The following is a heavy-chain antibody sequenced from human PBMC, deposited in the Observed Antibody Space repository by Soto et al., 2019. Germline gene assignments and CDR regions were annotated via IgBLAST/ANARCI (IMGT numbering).Heavy chain of an antibody. D-gene: IGHD5-12*01. Sequence: SETLSLTCTVSGGSISSSSYYWGWIRQPPGKGLEWIGSIYYSGSTYYNPSLKSRITISVDTSKNQFSLKLSSVTAADTAVYYCARHRGYGDYYGMDVWGQGTTVTSP. V-gene: IGHV4-39*01. CDR2: IYYSGST. J-gene: IGHJ6*02. CDR1: GGSISSSSYY. CDR3: ARHRGYGDYYGMDV.